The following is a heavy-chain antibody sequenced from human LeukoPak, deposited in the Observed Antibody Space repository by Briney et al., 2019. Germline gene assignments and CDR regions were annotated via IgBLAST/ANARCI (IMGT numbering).Heavy chain of an antibody. V-gene: IGHV4-34*01. CDR3: ARGRVGAYAFDY. J-gene: IGHJ4*02. D-gene: IGHD1-26*01. Sequence: SETLSLTCAVYGGSFSGYYWSWVRQSPGKGLEWLGEVSHSGSTNYNPSLKSRVTISIDTSKKQFSLKLSSVTAADTAIYFCARGRVGAYAFDYWGQGTLVTVSS. CDR2: VSHSGST. CDR1: GGSFSGYY.